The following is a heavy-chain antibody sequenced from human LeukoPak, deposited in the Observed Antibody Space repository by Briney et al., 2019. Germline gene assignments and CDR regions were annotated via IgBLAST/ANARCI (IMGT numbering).Heavy chain of an antibody. CDR1: GFTFSSYA. CDR2: ISYDGSNK. Sequence: PGGSLRLSCAASGFTFSSYAMHWVRQAPGKGLEWVAVISYDGSNKYYADSVKGRFTNSRDNSKNTLYLQMNSLRAEDTAVYYCGSTSMGAAAGTLIPLHWGQGTLVTVSS. J-gene: IGHJ1*01. V-gene: IGHV3-30-3*01. CDR3: GSTSMGAAAGTLIPLH. D-gene: IGHD6-13*01.